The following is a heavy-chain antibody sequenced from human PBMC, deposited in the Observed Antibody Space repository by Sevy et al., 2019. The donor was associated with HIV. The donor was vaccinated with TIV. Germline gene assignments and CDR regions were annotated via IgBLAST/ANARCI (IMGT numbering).Heavy chain of an antibody. D-gene: IGHD1-26*01. CDR1: GFTFSSYG. CDR3: ASDGFRAGATTGWFDP. CDR2: IWYDGSNK. Sequence: GGSLRLSCAASGFTFSSYGMHWVRQAPGKGLEWVAVIWYDGSNKYYADSVKGRFTSSRDNSKNTLYLRMNSLRAEDTAVYYCASDGFRAGATTGWFDPWGQGTLVTVSS. J-gene: IGHJ5*02. V-gene: IGHV3-33*01.